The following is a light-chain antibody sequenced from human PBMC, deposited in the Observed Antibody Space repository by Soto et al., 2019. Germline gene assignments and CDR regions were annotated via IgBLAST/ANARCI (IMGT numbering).Light chain of an antibody. V-gene: IGKV3-15*01. J-gene: IGKJ4*01. Sequence: EIVMPQSPATLSVSPGERVTLSCRASQSVSSNLAWYQQKPGQAPRLLIYGAITRATGIPARFSGSGSGTEFTITISSLQSEDFAVYYCQQYNNWSSLSFGGGTKVEIK. CDR1: QSVSSN. CDR3: QQYNNWSSLS. CDR2: GAI.